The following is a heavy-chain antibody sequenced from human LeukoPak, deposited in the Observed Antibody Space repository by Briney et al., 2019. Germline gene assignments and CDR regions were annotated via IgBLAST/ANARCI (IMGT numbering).Heavy chain of an antibody. V-gene: IGHV5-51*01. Sequence: GESLKISCKGSGYSLSTYWLAWVRQMPGKGLEWMGIIYPGDSDTRYSPSFQGQVTISADKSITTAYLQWSSLKASDTAIYYCARQAHGYIYFVYWGQGTLVTVSS. CDR1: GYSLSTYW. CDR2: IYPGDSDT. D-gene: IGHD5-24*01. J-gene: IGHJ4*02. CDR3: ARQAHGYIYFVY.